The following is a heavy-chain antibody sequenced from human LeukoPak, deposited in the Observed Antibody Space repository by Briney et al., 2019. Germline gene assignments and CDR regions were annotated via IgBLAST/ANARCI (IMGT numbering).Heavy chain of an antibody. D-gene: IGHD3-22*01. CDR2: IYYSGST. Sequence: PSETLSLTCTVSGGSISSSSYYWGWIRQPPGKGLEWIGSIYYSGSTYYNPSLKSRVTISVDTSKNQFSLRLSSVPDADTAVYYCARHPDDYYDSSGKYYFDYWGQGTLVTVSS. CDR3: ARHPDDYYDSSGKYYFDY. CDR1: GGSISSSSYY. J-gene: IGHJ4*02. V-gene: IGHV4-39*01.